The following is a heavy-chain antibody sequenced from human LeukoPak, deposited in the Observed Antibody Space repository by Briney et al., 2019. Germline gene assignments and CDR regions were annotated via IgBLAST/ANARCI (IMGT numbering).Heavy chain of an antibody. V-gene: IGHV4-39*07. Sequence: SETLSLTCTVSGGSISTYYWAWIRQPPGRGLEWIASTYYGGSTYYNPSLKSRVTISLDTSKNQFSLRLSSVTAADTAVYYCARGDRISVAGVFDYWGQGTLVTVSS. CDR1: GGSISTYY. D-gene: IGHD6-19*01. CDR3: ARGDRISVAGVFDY. CDR2: TYYGGST. J-gene: IGHJ4*02.